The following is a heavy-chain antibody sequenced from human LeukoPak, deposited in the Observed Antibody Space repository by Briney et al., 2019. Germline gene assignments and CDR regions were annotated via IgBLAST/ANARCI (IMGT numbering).Heavy chain of an antibody. V-gene: IGHV3-23*01. CDR1: GFTFSSYH. J-gene: IGHJ3*02. CDR3: AKRMTTLGGPFDI. D-gene: IGHD4-11*01. Sequence: GGSPRLSCAASGFTFSSYHMSWVRQAPGKGLEWVSAISGSGGSTYYADSVKGRCSISRDNSKHTLYLQVNSLRADDTAVYYCAKRMTTLGGPFDIWGQGTMVTVSS. CDR2: ISGSGGST.